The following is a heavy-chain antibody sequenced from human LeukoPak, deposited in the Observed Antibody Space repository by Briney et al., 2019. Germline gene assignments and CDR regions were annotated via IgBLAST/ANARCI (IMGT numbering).Heavy chain of an antibody. Sequence: GGSLTLSCAASGVTFSSYAMSWVRQAPGEGLVWVSAISGSSGSTYYADSVKGRFTISRDNSKNTLYLQLNSLSAEDTAAYYCAKARDRIQLWLGFDYWGQGTLVTVSS. CDR3: AKARDRIQLWLGFDY. J-gene: IGHJ4*02. CDR1: GVTFSSYA. CDR2: ISGSSGST. D-gene: IGHD5-18*01. V-gene: IGHV3-23*01.